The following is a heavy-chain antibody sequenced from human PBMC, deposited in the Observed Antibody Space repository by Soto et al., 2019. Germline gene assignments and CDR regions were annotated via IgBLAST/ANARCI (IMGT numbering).Heavy chain of an antibody. CDR2: IYYSGST. D-gene: IGHD6-19*01. J-gene: IGHJ4*02. Sequence: SETLSLTCTVSGGSISSSSYYWGWIRQPPGKGLEWIGSIYYSGSTYYNPSLKSRVTISVDTSKNQFSLKLSSVTAADTAVYYCARHRQPGIAVDALDYWGQGTLVTVSS. CDR3: ARHRQPGIAVDALDY. V-gene: IGHV4-39*01. CDR1: GGSISSSSYY.